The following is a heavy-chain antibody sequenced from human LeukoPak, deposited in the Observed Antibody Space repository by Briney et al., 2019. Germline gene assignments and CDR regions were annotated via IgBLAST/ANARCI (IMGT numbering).Heavy chain of an antibody. Sequence: PSETLSLTCTVSGGSISSGGYYWSWIRQHPGKGLERIGYIYYSGSTYYNPSLKSRVTISVDTSKNQFSLKLSSVTAADTAVYYCARGAYCGGDCYQNWFDPWGQGTLVTVSS. CDR2: IYYSGST. J-gene: IGHJ5*02. D-gene: IGHD2-21*02. CDR3: ARGAYCGGDCYQNWFDP. CDR1: GGSISSGGYY. V-gene: IGHV4-31*03.